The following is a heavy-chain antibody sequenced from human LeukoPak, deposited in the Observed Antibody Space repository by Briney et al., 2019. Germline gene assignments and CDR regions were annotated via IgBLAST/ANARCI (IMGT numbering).Heavy chain of an antibody. D-gene: IGHD5-18*01. CDR1: GGSISSYY. CDR2: IYTSGST. CDR3: ARDRPVDTAVSFPGYYYYYMDV. Sequence: SETLSLICTVSGGSISSYYWSWIRHPAGKGLEWIGRIYTSGSTNYNPSLKSQVTMSVDTSKNHFSLNLSSVTAADTAVYYCARDRPVDTAVSFPGYYYYYMDVWGKGTTVTISS. V-gene: IGHV4-4*07. J-gene: IGHJ6*03.